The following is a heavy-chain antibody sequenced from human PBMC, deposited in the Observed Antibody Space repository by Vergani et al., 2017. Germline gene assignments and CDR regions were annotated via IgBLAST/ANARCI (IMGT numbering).Heavy chain of an antibody. CDR3: AKDGLDPYGMDV. J-gene: IGHJ6*02. V-gene: IGHV3-73*01. CDR2: IRSKANSYAT. Sequence: EVQLLESGGGLVQPGGSLRLSCAASGFTFSSYAMSWVRQAPGKGLEWVGRIRSKANSYATAYAASVKGRFTISRDDSKNTAYLQMNSLKTEDTAVYYCAKDGLDPYGMDVWGQGTTVTVSS. CDR1: GFTFSSYA. D-gene: IGHD5-24*01.